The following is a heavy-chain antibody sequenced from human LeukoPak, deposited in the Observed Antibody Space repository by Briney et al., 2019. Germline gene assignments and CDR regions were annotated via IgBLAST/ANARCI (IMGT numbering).Heavy chain of an antibody. CDR3: ARDRTVKDAFDI. CDR2: INPNSGGT. J-gene: IGHJ3*02. Sequence: ASVKVSCKASGYTFTCYYMHWVRQAPGQRLEWMGWINPNSGGTNYAQKFQGWVTMTRDTSISTAYMELSRLRSDDTAVYYCARDRTVKDAFDIWGQGTMVTVSS. V-gene: IGHV1-2*04. CDR1: GYTFTCYY.